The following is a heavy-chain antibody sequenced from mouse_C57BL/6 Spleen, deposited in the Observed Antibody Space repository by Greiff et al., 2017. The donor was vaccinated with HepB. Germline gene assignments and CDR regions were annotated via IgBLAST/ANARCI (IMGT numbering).Heavy chain of an antibody. J-gene: IGHJ4*01. CDR2: ISYDGSN. CDR3: ARSSPYYAMDY. D-gene: IGHD6-1*01. CDR1: GYSITSGYY. Sequence: EVKLLESGPGLVKPSQSLSLTCSVTGYSITSGYYWNWIRQFPGNKLEWVGYISYDGSNNYNPSLKNRTSITRDTSKNQFFLKLNSVTTEDTATYYCARSSPYYAMDYWGQGTSVTVSS. V-gene: IGHV3-6*01.